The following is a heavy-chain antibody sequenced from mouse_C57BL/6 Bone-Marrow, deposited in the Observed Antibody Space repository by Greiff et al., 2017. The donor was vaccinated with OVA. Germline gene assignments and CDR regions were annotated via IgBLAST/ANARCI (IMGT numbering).Heavy chain of an antibody. CDR3: ARLYYYALYYFDY. V-gene: IGHV1-81*01. CDR1: GYTFTSYG. J-gene: IGHJ2*01. CDR2: IYPRSGNT. Sequence: QVQLQQSGAELARPGASVKLSCKASGYTFTSYGISWVKQRTGQGLEWIGEIYPRSGNTYYNEKFKGKATLTADKSSRTAYMELRSLTSEDSAVYFCARLYYYALYYFDYWGQGTTLTVSS. D-gene: IGHD1-1*01.